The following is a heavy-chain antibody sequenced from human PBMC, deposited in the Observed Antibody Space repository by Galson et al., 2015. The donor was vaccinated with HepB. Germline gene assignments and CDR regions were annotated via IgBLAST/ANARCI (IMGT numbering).Heavy chain of an antibody. Sequence: SLRLSCAASGFTFSSYSMNWVRQAPGKGLEWVSYISSSSSTIYYADSVKGRFTISRDNAKNSLYLQMNSLRAEDTAVYYCARSTYSGYEEIGDFDYWGQGTLVTVSS. CDR3: ARSTYSGYEEIGDFDY. D-gene: IGHD5-12*01. J-gene: IGHJ4*02. V-gene: IGHV3-48*04. CDR2: ISSSSSTI. CDR1: GFTFSSYS.